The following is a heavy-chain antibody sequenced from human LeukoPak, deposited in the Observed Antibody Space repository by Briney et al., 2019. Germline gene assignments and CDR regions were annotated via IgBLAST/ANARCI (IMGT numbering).Heavy chain of an antibody. CDR3: ARGPRSLFGVAIHWFDP. D-gene: IGHD3-3*02. Sequence: PSETLSLTCAAYGGSFSGYYWSWIRQPPGKGLEWIGEINHSGSTNYNPSLKSRVTISVDTSKNQFSLKLSSVTAADTAVYYCARGPRSLFGVAIHWFDPWGQGTLVTVSS. V-gene: IGHV4-34*01. J-gene: IGHJ5*02. CDR2: INHSGST. CDR1: GGSFSGYY.